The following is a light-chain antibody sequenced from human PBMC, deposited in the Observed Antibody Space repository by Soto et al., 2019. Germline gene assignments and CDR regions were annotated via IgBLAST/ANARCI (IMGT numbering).Light chain of an antibody. CDR2: GAS. V-gene: IGKV3-15*01. CDR3: QQYNNWPLT. CDR1: QSVSSN. J-gene: IGKJ4*01. Sequence: ERVMTQSPATLYVSPGERATLSCRASQSVSSNLGWYQQKPGQAPRLLIYGASTRATSIPARFSGSGSGTEFTLTISSLHSEDFAVYYCQQYNNWPLTFGGGTKVEIK.